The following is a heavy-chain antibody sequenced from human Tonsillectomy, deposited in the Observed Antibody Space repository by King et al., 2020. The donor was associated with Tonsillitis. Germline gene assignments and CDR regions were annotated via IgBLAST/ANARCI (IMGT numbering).Heavy chain of an antibody. V-gene: IGHV3-74*01. D-gene: IGHD2-2*01. CDR2: INTDGSST. CDR3: ARDTGGYCTTTSCQSGMDV. Sequence: VQLVESGGGLVQPGGSLRLSCAASGFTFSSYWMNWVRQAPGKGLGWVSRINTDGSSTRYADSVKGRFTISRDNAKNTLYLQMNSLRGEDTAVYYCARDTGGYCTTTSCQSGMDVWGQGTTVTVSS. CDR1: GFTFSSYW. J-gene: IGHJ6*02.